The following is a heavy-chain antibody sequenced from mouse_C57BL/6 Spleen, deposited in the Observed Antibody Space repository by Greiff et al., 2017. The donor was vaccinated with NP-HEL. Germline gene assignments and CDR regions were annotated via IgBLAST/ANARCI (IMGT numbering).Heavy chain of an antibody. D-gene: IGHD4-1*01. CDR2: IDPSDSYT. V-gene: IGHV1-69*01. Sequence: QVQLKQPGAELVMPGASVKLSCKASGYTFTSYWMHWVKQRPGQGLEWIGEIDPSDSYTNYNQKFKGKSTLTVDKSSSTAYMQLSSLTSEDSAVYYCARGLGRQNWYFDVWGTGTTVTVSS. CDR3: ARGLGRQNWYFDV. CDR1: GYTFTSYW. J-gene: IGHJ1*03.